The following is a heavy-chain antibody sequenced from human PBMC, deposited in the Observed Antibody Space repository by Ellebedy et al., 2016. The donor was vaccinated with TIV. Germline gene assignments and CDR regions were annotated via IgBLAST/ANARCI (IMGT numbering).Heavy chain of an antibody. CDR2: ISAGGVNT. V-gene: IGHV3-23*01. Sequence: GGSLRLSXVASGFSFSTHAMSWVRQAPEKGLEWVSTISAGGVNTFYADSVKGRFVVSRSNSNNTVTLHMSSLRTEDTAMYYCAKERDGSGYVYYDSWGQGTLVSVSS. CDR1: GFSFSTHA. J-gene: IGHJ4*02. D-gene: IGHD3-10*01. CDR3: AKERDGSGYVYYDS.